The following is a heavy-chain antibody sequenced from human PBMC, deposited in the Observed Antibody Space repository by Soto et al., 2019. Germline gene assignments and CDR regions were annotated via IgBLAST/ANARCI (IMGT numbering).Heavy chain of an antibody. Sequence: EVQLLESGGGLVQPGGSLRLSCAGSGFTFSSYAMSWVRQAPGKGLEWFSGITGSGGGTFYADSVKGRFTISRDNSKNTLYLQMNTLRPEDTAVYYCAKEPMYVSGRRRYYYDYMVVWGKGTTVTVSS. J-gene: IGHJ6*03. D-gene: IGHD3-10*01. CDR3: AKEPMYVSGRRRYYYDYMVV. V-gene: IGHV3-23*01. CDR2: ITGSGGGT. CDR1: GFTFSSYA.